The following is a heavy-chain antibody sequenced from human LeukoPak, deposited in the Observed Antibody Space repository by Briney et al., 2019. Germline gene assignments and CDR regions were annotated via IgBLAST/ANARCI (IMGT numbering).Heavy chain of an antibody. J-gene: IGHJ4*02. V-gene: IGHV1-69-2*01. Sequence: ASVKVFCXVSGYTFTDYYMHWVQQAPRKGLEWMGLVDSEDGETIYAEKFQGRVTITADTSTDTAYMALSSLRSEDTAVYYCARGGELHFFDCWGQGTLVTVSS. D-gene: IGHD1-7*01. CDR3: ARGGELHFFDC. CDR1: GYTFTDYY. CDR2: VDSEDGET.